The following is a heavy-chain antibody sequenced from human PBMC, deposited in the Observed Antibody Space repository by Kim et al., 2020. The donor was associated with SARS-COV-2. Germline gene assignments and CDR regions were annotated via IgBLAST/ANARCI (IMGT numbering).Heavy chain of an antibody. CDR1: GASFSGYY. CDR2: INHSGST. V-gene: IGHV4-34*01. CDR3: ARGRSPVLWFGESPIYFDY. Sequence: SETLSLTCAVYGASFSGYYWSWIRHPPGKGLEWIGEINHSGSTNYNPSPMSRVTISVDTSKNQFSLKLSSVTAAGTAVYYCARGRSPVLWFGESPIYFDYWGQGTLVTVSS. D-gene: IGHD3-10*01. J-gene: IGHJ4*02.